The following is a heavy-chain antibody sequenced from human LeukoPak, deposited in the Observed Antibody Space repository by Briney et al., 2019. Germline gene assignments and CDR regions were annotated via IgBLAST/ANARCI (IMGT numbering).Heavy chain of an antibody. V-gene: IGHV4-4*07. D-gene: IGHD6-6*01. CDR1: GGSISSYY. CDR3: ARDSGDDSSFYYYYYYMDV. Sequence: PSETLSLTCTVSGGSISSYYWSWIRQSAGKGLEWIGRIYASGSTNYNPSLKSRVTMLVDTSKNQFSLKLSSVTAADTAVYYCARDSGDDSSFYYYYYYMDVWGKGTTVTVSS. CDR2: IYASGST. J-gene: IGHJ6*03.